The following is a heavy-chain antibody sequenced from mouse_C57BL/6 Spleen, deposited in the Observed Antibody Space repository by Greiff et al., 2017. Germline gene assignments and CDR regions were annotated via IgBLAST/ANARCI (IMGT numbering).Heavy chain of an antibody. V-gene: IGHV1-15*01. D-gene: IGHD2-10*02. CDR2: IDPETGGT. J-gene: IGHJ1*03. CDR3: TRKRYGNYEYFDV. CDR1: GYTFTDYE. Sequence: QVQLQQSGAELVRPGASVTLSCKASGYTFTDYEMHWVKQTPVHGLEWIGAIDPETGGTAYNQKFKGKAILTADKSSSPAYMELRSLTSEDSAVYYCTRKRYGNYEYFDVWGTGTTVTVSS.